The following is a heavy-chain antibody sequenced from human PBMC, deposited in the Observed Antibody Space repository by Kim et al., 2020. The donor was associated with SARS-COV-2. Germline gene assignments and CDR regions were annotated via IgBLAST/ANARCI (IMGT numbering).Heavy chain of an antibody. V-gene: IGHV1-69*13. J-gene: IGHJ4*02. CDR1: GGTFSSYA. CDR3: ARGSCSGGSCYQHYFDY. D-gene: IGHD2-15*01. Sequence: SVKVSCKASGGTFSSYAISWVRQAPGQGLEWMGGIIPIFGTANYAQKFQGRVTITADESTSTAYMELSSLRSEDTAVYYCARGSCSGGSCYQHYFDYWGQGTLVTVSS. CDR2: IIPIFGTA.